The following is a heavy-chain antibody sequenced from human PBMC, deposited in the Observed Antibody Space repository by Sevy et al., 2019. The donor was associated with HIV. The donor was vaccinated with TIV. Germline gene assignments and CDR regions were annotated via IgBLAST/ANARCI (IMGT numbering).Heavy chain of an antibody. J-gene: IGHJ4*02. D-gene: IGHD5-18*01. V-gene: IGHV3-7*01. CDR1: GFTFSDSW. Sequence: GGSLRLSCVASGFTFSDSWMIWVRQPPGKGLERIAFINEDGSRLGYVDSVRGRFTISRENIKNSLYLQMNNLRAEDTALYFCARDRAYSAVDYWGQGTLVTVSS. CDR3: ARDRAYSAVDY. CDR2: INEDGSRL.